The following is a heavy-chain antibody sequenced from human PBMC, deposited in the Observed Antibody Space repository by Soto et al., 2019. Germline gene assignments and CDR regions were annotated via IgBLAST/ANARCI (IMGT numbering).Heavy chain of an antibody. CDR2: IIPIFGTA. D-gene: IGHD1-26*01. CDR1: GGTFSSYA. Sequence: SVKVSCKASGGTFSSYAISWVRQAPGQGLEWMGGIIPIFGTANYAQKLQGRVTMTTDTSTSTAYMELRSLRSDDTAVYYCARDHSGSYPRSFDYWGQGTLVTVSS. V-gene: IGHV1-69*05. J-gene: IGHJ4*02. CDR3: ARDHSGSYPRSFDY.